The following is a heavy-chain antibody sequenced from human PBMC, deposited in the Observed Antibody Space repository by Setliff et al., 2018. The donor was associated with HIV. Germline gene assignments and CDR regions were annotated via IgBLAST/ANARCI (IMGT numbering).Heavy chain of an antibody. CDR2: INPNSGGT. V-gene: IGHV1-2*04. J-gene: IGHJ4*02. CDR1: GYTFTGYY. D-gene: IGHD3-9*01. Sequence: ASVKVSCKASGYTFTGYYMHWVRQAPGQGLEWMGWINPNSGGTNYAQKFQGWVTMTRDTSISTAYMELSRLRSDDTALYYCARGSILTGYAYDYWGQGTLVTVSS. CDR3: ARGSILTGYAYDY.